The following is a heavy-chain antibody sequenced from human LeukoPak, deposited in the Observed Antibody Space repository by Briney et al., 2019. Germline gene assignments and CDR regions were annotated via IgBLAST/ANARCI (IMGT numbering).Heavy chain of an antibody. D-gene: IGHD3-22*01. V-gene: IGHV3-23*01. CDR3: AKDRDYYDSSGYVDY. J-gene: IGHJ4*02. Sequence: GGSLRLSCAASGFAFSSYAMSWVRQAPGKGLEWVSAISGSGGSTYYADSVKGRFTISRDNSKNTLYLQMNSLRAEDTAVYYCAKDRDYYDSSGYVDYWGQGTLVTVSS. CDR1: GFAFSSYA. CDR2: ISGSGGST.